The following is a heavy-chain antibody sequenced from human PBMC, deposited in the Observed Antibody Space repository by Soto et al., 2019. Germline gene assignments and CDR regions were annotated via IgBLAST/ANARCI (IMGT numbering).Heavy chain of an antibody. Sequence: QVQLVQSGAEVKKPGSSVKVSCKASGGPFSSYAISWVRQAPGQGLEWMGGIIPIFGTANYAQKFQGRVTLTADESKSTAYMELSSLRSEDTAVYYCARVHNFYCGGDCYSEDDAFDIWGHGTMVTVSS. CDR2: IIPIFGTA. V-gene: IGHV1-69*12. D-gene: IGHD2-21*02. J-gene: IGHJ3*02. CDR1: GGPFSSYA. CDR3: ARVHNFYCGGDCYSEDDAFDI.